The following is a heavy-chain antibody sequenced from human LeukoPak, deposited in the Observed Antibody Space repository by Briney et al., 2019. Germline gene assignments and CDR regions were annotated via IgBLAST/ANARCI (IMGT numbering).Heavy chain of an antibody. D-gene: IGHD2-2*02. CDR1: GFTLSSYD. V-gene: IGHV3-21*01. Sequence: GGSLRLSCAASGFTLSSYDMHWVRQAPGKGLEWVSSITSSSSYIYHADSVKGRFTISRDNAKNSLYLQMNSLRAEDTAVYYCARDEYCSSTSCYSAFDIWGQGTMVTVSS. J-gene: IGHJ3*02. CDR3: ARDEYCSSTSCYSAFDI. CDR2: ITSSSSYI.